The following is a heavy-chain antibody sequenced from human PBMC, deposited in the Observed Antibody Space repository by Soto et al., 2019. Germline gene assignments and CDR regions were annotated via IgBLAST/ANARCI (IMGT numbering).Heavy chain of an antibody. Sequence: ASVKVSCKASGYTFTSYYIHWVRQAPGQGLEWMGIINPSGGSTSYAQKFQGRATMTRDTSTSTVYMEMSSLRSEDTAVYYCARSRGGYDLLSAYWGQGTLVTVSS. V-gene: IGHV1-46*01. CDR3: ARSRGGYDLLSAY. CDR2: INPSGGST. J-gene: IGHJ1*01. D-gene: IGHD5-12*01. CDR1: GYTFTSYY.